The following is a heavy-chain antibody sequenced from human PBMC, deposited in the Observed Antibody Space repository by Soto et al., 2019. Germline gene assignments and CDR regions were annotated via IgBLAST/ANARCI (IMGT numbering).Heavy chain of an antibody. V-gene: IGHV3-23*01. CDR2: ISGSGGST. CDR3: AKGYCSSTSCYYFDY. Sequence: EVQLLESGGGLVQPGGSLRVSCAASGFTFSSYVMSWVRQAPGKGLEWVSAISGSGGSTYYADAVKGRFTISRDNSKNTLYLQMNSLRAEDTAEYYCAKGYCSSTSCYYFDYWGQGTLVTVSS. J-gene: IGHJ4*02. CDR1: GFTFSSYV. D-gene: IGHD2-2*01.